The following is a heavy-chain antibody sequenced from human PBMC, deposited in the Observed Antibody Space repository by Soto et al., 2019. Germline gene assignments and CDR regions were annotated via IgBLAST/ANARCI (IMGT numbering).Heavy chain of an antibody. CDR1: GFTFSSYW. V-gene: IGHV3-74*01. CDR2: INSDGSST. CDR3: AREGYYDSSGYSHGAFDI. Sequence: GWSLRLSCAASGFTFSSYWMHWVRQAPGRGLVWVSRINSDGSSTSYADSVKGRFTISRDNAKNTLYLQMNSLRAEDTAVYYCAREGYYDSSGYSHGAFDIWGQGTMVTVSS. J-gene: IGHJ3*02. D-gene: IGHD3-22*01.